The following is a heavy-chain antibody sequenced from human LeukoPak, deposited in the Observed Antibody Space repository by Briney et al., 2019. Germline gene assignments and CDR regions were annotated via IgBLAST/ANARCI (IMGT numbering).Heavy chain of an antibody. CDR1: GFSFIEYS. Sequence: PGGSLRLSCTAAGFSFIEYSMNWVRQVPGKGLEWISYIGIDSGNTKYADSVRGRFTISADKAKNSLYLQMNSLRVEDTAVYYCARDHNYAFDNWGPGTLVSVAS. CDR3: ARDHNYAFDN. D-gene: IGHD1-1*01. CDR2: IGIDSGNT. J-gene: IGHJ4*02. V-gene: IGHV3-48*01.